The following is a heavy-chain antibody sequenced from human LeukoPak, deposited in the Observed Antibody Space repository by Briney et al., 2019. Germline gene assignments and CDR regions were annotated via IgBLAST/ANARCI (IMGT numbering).Heavy chain of an antibody. CDR1: GGSISSYY. Sequence: SETLSLTCTVSGGSISSYYWSWIRQPPGKGLEWIGYIYYSGSTNYNPSLKSRVTISVDTSKNQFSLKLSSVTAADTAVYYCAREVVGATGYGMDVWGQGTTVTVSS. V-gene: IGHV4-59*01. J-gene: IGHJ6*02. CDR3: AREVVGATGYGMDV. CDR2: IYYSGST. D-gene: IGHD1-26*01.